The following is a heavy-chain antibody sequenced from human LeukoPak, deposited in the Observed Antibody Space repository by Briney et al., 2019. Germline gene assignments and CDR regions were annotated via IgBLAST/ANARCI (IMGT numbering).Heavy chain of an antibody. D-gene: IGHD1-26*01. J-gene: IGHJ4*02. Sequence: GASVKVSCKASGYTFTSYYMHWVRQAPGQGLEWMGIINPSGGSTSYAQKFQGRVTMTRDTSTSTVYMELSSLRSEDTAVYDCAREGGDLVGATLGSFDYWGQGTLVTVSS. CDR1: GYTFTSYY. CDR3: AREGGDLVGATLGSFDY. V-gene: IGHV1-46*01. CDR2: INPSGGST.